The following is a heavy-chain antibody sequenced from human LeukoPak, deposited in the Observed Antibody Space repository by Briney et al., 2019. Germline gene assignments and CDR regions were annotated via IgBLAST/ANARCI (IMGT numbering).Heavy chain of an antibody. J-gene: IGHJ4*02. Sequence: SVKVSCKASGGTFSSYAISWVRQAPGQGLEWMGGIIPIFGTANYAQKLQGRVTMTTDTSTSTAYMELRSLRSDDTAVYYCARDRSGDHGSWGQGTLVTVSS. CDR1: GGTFSSYA. V-gene: IGHV1-69*05. CDR3: ARDRSGDHGS. D-gene: IGHD7-27*01. CDR2: IIPIFGTA.